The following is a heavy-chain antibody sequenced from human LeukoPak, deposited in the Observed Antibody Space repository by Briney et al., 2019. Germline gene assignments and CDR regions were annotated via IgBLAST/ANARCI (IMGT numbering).Heavy chain of an antibody. J-gene: IGHJ3*02. CDR3: ARGLHSSDAFDI. D-gene: IGHD3-22*01. V-gene: IGHV3-48*01. CDR1: GFTFSSYN. Sequence: GGSLRLSCAASGFTFSSYNMHWVRQAPGKGLEWISYITLSRTTIYYADSVKGRFTISRDNAKNSLYLQMNSLRAEDTAMYYCARGLHSSDAFDIWGQGTMVTVSS. CDR2: ITLSRTTI.